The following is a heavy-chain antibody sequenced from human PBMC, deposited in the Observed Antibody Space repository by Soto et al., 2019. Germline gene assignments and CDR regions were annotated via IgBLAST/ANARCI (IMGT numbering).Heavy chain of an antibody. CDR3: AKDRVRGRFGESSFDV. J-gene: IGHJ3*01. D-gene: IGHD3-10*01. CDR2: ISWNTYTI. V-gene: IGHV3-9*01. CDR1: GFTFDDYV. Sequence: DVQLVESGGGLVQPGRSLRLSCAASGFTFDDYVMHWVRQAPGKGLEWVSGISWNTYTIDYADSVKGRFTISRDNAKNSLYLQMNSLRAEDTALYYCAKDRVRGRFGESSFDVWGQGTMVTVSS.